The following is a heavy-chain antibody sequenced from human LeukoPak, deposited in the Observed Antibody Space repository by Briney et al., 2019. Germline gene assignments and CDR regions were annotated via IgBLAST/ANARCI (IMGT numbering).Heavy chain of an antibody. CDR1: GYTFTGYY. CDR3: ASAPGTTGEFDY. CDR2: INPNSGGT. D-gene: IGHD1-1*01. V-gene: IGHV1-2*02. J-gene: IGHJ4*02. Sequence: ASPKVSCKASGYTFTGYYIHWVRHTPGQGLEWMGWINPNSGGTNYAQKFQSRVTMTRDTSISTAYMELSRLRSDDTAVYYCASAPGTTGEFDYWGQGTLVTVSS.